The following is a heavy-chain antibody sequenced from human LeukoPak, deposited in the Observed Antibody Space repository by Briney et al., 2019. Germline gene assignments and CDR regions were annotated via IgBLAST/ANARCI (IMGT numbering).Heavy chain of an antibody. V-gene: IGHV4-59*08. D-gene: IGHD3-22*01. CDR3: ARHFTYYYDSSGYPRDAFDI. J-gene: IGHJ3*02. Sequence: SETLSLTCTVSGGSISGYYWSWIRQSPGKGLVWIGYIYYSGGTNYNPSLKSRVTISIDMSRNQFSLKLSSVTAADTALYYCARHFTYYYDSSGYPRDAFDIWGQGTTVTVSS. CDR1: GGSISGYY. CDR2: IYYSGGT.